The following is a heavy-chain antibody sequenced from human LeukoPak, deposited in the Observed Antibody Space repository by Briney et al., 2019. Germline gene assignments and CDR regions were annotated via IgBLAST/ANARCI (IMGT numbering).Heavy chain of an antibody. CDR1: GFTFSNAW. J-gene: IGHJ4*02. D-gene: IGHD3-22*01. V-gene: IGHV3-15*07. Sequence: PGGSRRLSCAASGFTFSNAWMNWVRQAPGKGLEWVGRIKSKTDGGTTDYAAPVKGRFTISRDDSKNTLYLQMNSLKTEDTAVYYCSTTYYYDSSEGYWGQGTLVTVSS. CDR3: STTYYYDSSEGY. CDR2: IKSKTDGGTT.